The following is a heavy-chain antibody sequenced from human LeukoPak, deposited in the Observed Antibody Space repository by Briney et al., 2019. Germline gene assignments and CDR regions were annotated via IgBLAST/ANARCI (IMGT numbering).Heavy chain of an antibody. CDR1: GASMTSGAYY. J-gene: IGHJ5*02. D-gene: IGHD2-8*01. Sequence: SETLSLTCTVSGASMTSGAYYWSWIRQSAAKGLEWIGRIYRSGTSSYNPSLKSRVAMSVDTSKNQFSLNLGFVTAADTAVYYCARHHPSNWFDPWGRGTLVTVS. CDR2: IYRSGTS. CDR3: ARHHPSNWFDP. V-gene: IGHV4-61*02.